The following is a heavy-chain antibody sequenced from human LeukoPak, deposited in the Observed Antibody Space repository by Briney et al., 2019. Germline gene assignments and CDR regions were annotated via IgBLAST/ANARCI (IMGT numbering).Heavy chain of an antibody. Sequence: PGGSLRLSCAASGFTFSSYAMSWVRQAPGKGLEWVSAISGSGGSTYYAESVKGRFTISRDNSKNTLYLQMNSLRAEDTAVYYCAKGGYSYGFTSAKYFDYWGQGTLVPVSS. V-gene: IGHV3-23*01. CDR1: GFTFSSYA. D-gene: IGHD5-18*01. J-gene: IGHJ4*02. CDR3: AKGGYSYGFTSAKYFDY. CDR2: ISGSGGST.